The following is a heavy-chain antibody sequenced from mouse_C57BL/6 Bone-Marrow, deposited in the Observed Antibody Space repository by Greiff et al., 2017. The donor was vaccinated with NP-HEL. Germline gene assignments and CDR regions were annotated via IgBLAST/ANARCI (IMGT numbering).Heavy chain of an antibody. Sequence: VQLQQSGPGLVAPSQSLSITCTVSGFSLTSYGVHWVRQPPGKGLEWLVVIWSDGSTTYNSALQSRLSISKDNSKSPVFLKMNSLQTDDTAMYYCARHEDYGSSFYAMDYWGQGTSVTVSS. D-gene: IGHD1-1*01. CDR2: IWSDGST. CDR1: GFSLTSYG. V-gene: IGHV2-6-1*01. CDR3: ARHEDYGSSFYAMDY. J-gene: IGHJ4*01.